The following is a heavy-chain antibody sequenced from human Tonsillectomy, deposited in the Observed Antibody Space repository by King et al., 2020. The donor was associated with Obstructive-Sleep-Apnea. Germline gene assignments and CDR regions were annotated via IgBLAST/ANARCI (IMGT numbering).Heavy chain of an antibody. CDR1: GFSFAGYT. V-gene: IGHV3-48*01. D-gene: IGHD1-26*01. CDR3: ARDGGRSYDNDY. CDR2: IDSSGNTI. Sequence: VPLVESGGGLVQPGGSLRLSCVASGFSFAGYTMMWVRQAPGKGLEWLAYIDSSGNTIYYADSVKGRFTVSRDNAKNSLYLQMNSLRAEDRAVYYCARDGGRSYDNDYWGQGTLVTVSS. J-gene: IGHJ4*02.